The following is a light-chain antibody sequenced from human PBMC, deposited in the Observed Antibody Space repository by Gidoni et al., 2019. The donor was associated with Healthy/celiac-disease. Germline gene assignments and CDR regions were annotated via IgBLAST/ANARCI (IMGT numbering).Light chain of an antibody. J-gene: IGKJ3*01. CDR3: QQYDNLGLT. CDR1: QDISNY. CDR2: DAS. Sequence: DIQMTKSPSSLSASVGDRVTITCQASQDISNYLNWYQQKPGKAPKLLIYDASNFETGVPSRFSGSGSGTDFTFTISSLQPEDIATYYCQQYDNLGLTFXPXTKVDIK. V-gene: IGKV1-33*01.